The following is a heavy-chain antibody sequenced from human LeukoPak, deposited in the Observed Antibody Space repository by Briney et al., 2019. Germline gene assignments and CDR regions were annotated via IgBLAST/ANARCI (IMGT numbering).Heavy chain of an antibody. CDR1: GFTFSSYA. CDR3: ARCRENDFWSGSPVDY. D-gene: IGHD3-3*01. CDR2: ISYDGNNK. V-gene: IGHV3-30-3*01. J-gene: IGHJ4*02. Sequence: QAGGSLRLSCAASGFTFSSYAMHWVRQAPGKGLEWVAVISYDGNNKYYADSVKGRFTISRDNSKNTLYLQMNSLRVEDTAVYYCARCRENDFWSGSPVDYWGQGTLVTVSS.